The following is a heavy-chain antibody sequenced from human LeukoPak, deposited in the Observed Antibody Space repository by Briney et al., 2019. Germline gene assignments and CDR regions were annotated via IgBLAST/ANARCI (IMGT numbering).Heavy chain of an antibody. CDR2: IRPNSGGT. D-gene: IGHD4/OR15-4a*01. J-gene: IGHJ4*02. CDR3: ARRGAYFDY. Sequence: RASVKVSCKASGYTFGAYYMYWVRQAPGQGLEWMGWIRPNSGGTNYTQKFQGRVTMTRDTSINTAYMELSRLTSDDTAVYYCARRGAYFDYWGQGTLVTVSS. CDR1: GYTFGAYY. V-gene: IGHV1-2*02.